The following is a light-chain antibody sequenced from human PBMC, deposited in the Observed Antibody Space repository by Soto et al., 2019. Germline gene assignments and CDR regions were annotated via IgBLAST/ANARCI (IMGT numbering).Light chain of an antibody. CDR1: QSVSSY. V-gene: IGKV3-11*01. CDR2: DAS. Sequence: EIVLTQSPATLSLSPGERATLSCRASQSVSSYLAWYQQKPGQAPRLLIYDASNRATGIPARFSGRGSGTDFTLTISSLEPEDFAVYYCQQRSSWWTFGQGTKVEIK. J-gene: IGKJ1*01. CDR3: QQRSSWWT.